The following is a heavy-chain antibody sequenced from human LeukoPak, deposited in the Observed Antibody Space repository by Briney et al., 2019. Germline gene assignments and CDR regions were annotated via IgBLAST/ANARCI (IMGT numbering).Heavy chain of an antibody. Sequence: PSETLSLTCAVYGGSFSGYYWSWIRQPPGKGLEWIGEINHSGSTNYNPSLKSRVTISVDTSKNQFSLKLSSVTAADTAVYYCARITVTIDYYYYGMDVWGQGTTVTVSS. CDR1: GGSFSGYY. V-gene: IGHV4-34*01. CDR2: INHSGST. CDR3: ARITVTIDYYYYGMDV. D-gene: IGHD4-17*01. J-gene: IGHJ6*02.